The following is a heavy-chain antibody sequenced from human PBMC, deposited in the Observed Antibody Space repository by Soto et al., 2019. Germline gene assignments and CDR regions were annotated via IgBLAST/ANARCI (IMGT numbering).Heavy chain of an antibody. CDR2: IYDSGST. V-gene: IGHV4-59*01. Sequence: QVQLQESGPGLVKPSETLSLTCTVSGGSISSYYWSWIRQPPGKGLEWIGYIYDSGSTNYNPSLKSRVTISVDTSKNQFSLKQTSVTAADTAVYYCAAPPRYWGQGTLVTVSS. CDR3: AAPPRY. CDR1: GGSISSYY. J-gene: IGHJ4*02. D-gene: IGHD6-6*01.